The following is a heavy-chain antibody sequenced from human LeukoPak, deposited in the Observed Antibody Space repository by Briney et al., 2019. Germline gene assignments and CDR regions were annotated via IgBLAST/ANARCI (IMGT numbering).Heavy chain of an antibody. D-gene: IGHD6-13*01. CDR2: ISNDGSNK. J-gene: IGHJ4*02. CDR1: GFTFSSYA. CDR3: ARYVGQQLVLGYFDY. Sequence: GRSLRLSCAAPGFTFSSYAMQWVRQALGKGREWVAVISNDGSNKYYADSVKGRFTISRDNYKNTLYLQMNSLRAEDTAVYYCARYVGQQLVLGYFDYWGQGTLVTVSS. V-gene: IGHV3-30*04.